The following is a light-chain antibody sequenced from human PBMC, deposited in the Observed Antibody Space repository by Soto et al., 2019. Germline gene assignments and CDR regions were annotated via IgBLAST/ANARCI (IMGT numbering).Light chain of an antibody. CDR2: RDG. CDR3: QVWDSTYVV. Sequence: SYELTQPVSVSVALGQTASITCEGNNIGNKHAHWYQQKPGQAPVLVIYRDGNRPSGIPERFSGSNPGNTATLTISTVQAGDEADYYCQVWDSTYVVFGGGTKLTVL. V-gene: IGLV3-9*01. J-gene: IGLJ2*01. CDR1: NIGNKH.